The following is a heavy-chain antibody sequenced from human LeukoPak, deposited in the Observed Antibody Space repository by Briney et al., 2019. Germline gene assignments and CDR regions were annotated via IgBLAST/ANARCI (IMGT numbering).Heavy chain of an antibody. CDR3: ARKRGMGVDTNAFDM. J-gene: IGHJ3*02. V-gene: IGHV1-2*02. CDR1: GFTITGYY. D-gene: IGHD3-9*01. Sequence: ASVKVSRKASGFTITGYYVHWVRQAPGQGLEWMAWINPNNDGSVYAQKFQGRVTMTRDTSINTAYMELYGLKSDDTAVYYCARKRGMGVDTNAFDMWGQGTMVTVSS. CDR2: INPNNDGS.